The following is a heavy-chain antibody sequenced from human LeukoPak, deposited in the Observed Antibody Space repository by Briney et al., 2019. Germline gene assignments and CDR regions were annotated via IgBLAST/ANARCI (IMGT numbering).Heavy chain of an antibody. CDR1: GYTFTSYD. D-gene: IGHD3-22*01. J-gene: IGHJ6*02. V-gene: IGHV1-8*01. CDR2: MNPNSGNT. Sequence: ASVKVSCKASGYTFTSYDINWVRQATGQGLEWMGWMNPNSGNTGYAQKFQGRVTMTRNTSISAAYMELSSLRSEDTAVYYCARGLYDSSHYYYYGMDVWGQGTTVTVSS. CDR3: ARGLYDSSHYYYYGMDV.